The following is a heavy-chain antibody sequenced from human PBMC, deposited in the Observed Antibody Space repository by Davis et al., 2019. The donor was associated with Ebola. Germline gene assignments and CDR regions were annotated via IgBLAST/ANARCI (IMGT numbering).Heavy chain of an antibody. D-gene: IGHD3-3*01. CDR1: GFTFSSYW. CDR2: IKQDGSEK. V-gene: IGHV3-7*03. J-gene: IGHJ4*02. Sequence: GGSLRLSCAASGFTFSSYWMSWVRQAPGKGLEWVANIKQDGSEKYYVDSVKGRFTISRDNAKNSLYLQMNSLRAEDTAVYYCARPDTGYDFWSGPADYWGQGTLVTVSS. CDR3: ARPDTGYDFWSGPADY.